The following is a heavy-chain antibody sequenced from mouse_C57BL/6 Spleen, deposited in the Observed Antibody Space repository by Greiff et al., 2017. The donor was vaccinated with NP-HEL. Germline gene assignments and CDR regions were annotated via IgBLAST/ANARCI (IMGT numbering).Heavy chain of an antibody. J-gene: IGHJ2*01. CDR3: AIIYYYGSSPLDY. D-gene: IGHD1-1*01. V-gene: IGHV1-18*01. CDR2: INPNNGGT. CDR1: GYTFTDYN. Sequence: EVKLQESGPELVKPGASVKIPCKASGYTFTDYNMDWVKQSHGKSLEWIGDINPNNGGTIYNQKFKGKATLTVDKSSSTAYMELRSPTSEDTAVYYCAIIYYYGSSPLDYWGQGTTLTVSS.